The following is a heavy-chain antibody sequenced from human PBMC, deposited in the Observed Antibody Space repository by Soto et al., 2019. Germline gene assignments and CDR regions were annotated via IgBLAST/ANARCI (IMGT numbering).Heavy chain of an antibody. CDR2: ISSTTNYI. V-gene: IGHV3-21*01. Sequence: GGSLRLSCAASGFTFSRYSMNWVRQAPGKGLEWVSSISSTTNYIYYADSMKGRFTVSRDNAKNSVYLDMNSLSAEDTAVYYCARESEDLTSNFDYWGRGTLVTVSS. CDR3: ARESEDLTSNFDY. CDR1: GFTFSRYS. J-gene: IGHJ4*02.